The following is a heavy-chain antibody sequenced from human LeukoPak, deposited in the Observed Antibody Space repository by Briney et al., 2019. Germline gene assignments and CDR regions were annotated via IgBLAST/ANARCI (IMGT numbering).Heavy chain of an antibody. CDR3: ARDHMVRGVVTDY. CDR1: GYTFTGYY. J-gene: IGHJ4*02. Sequence: ASVKVSRKASGYTFTGYYMHWVRQAPGQGLEWMGWINPNSGGTNYAQKFQGRVTMTRDTSISTAYMELSRLRSDDTAVYYCARDHMVRGVVTDYWGQGTLVTVSS. D-gene: IGHD3-10*01. CDR2: INPNSGGT. V-gene: IGHV1-2*02.